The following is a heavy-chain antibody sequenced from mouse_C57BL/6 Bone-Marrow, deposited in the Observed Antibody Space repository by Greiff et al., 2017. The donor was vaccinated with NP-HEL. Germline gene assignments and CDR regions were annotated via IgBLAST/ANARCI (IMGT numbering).Heavy chain of an antibody. J-gene: IGHJ4*01. CDR3: ARDSNYLTGAMDY. CDR2: IDPSDSYT. D-gene: IGHD2-5*01. Sequence: VQLQQPGAELVKPGASVKLSCKASGYTFTSYWMQWVKQRPGQGLEWIGEIDPSDSYTNYNQKFKGKATLTVDTSSSTAYMQLSSLTSEDSAVYYCARDSNYLTGAMDYWGQGTSVTVSS. CDR1: GYTFTSYW. V-gene: IGHV1-50*01.